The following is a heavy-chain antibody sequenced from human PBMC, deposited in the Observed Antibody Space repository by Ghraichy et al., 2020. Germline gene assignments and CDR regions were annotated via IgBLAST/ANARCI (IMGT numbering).Heavy chain of an antibody. CDR1: EFNFSDSA. CDR3: TGTMVRGADNGFDP. D-gene: IGHD3-10*01. J-gene: IGHJ5*02. CDR2: IRSKANNYAT. V-gene: IGHV3-73*01. Sequence: GGSLRLACAASEFNFSDSAKHWVRQASGKGLEWVGRIRSKANNYATAYAASVKGRFTISRDDSKNTAYLQMNSLETEDTAVYYCTGTMVRGADNGFDPWGQGTLVTVPS.